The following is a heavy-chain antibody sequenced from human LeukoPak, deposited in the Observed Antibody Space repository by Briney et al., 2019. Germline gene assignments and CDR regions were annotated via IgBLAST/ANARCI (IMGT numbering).Heavy chain of an antibody. V-gene: IGHV4-61*08. CDR3: ARVGVAVAGAGYYGMDV. CDR2: SHYTGST. Sequence: PSETLSLTCTVSGGAISSGDYYWSWIRQPPGKGLEWIAYSHYTGSTNHNPSLKSRLTISVDTSKNQFSLKLSSVTAADTAVYYCARVGVAVAGAGYYGMDVWGQGTTVIVSS. J-gene: IGHJ6*02. D-gene: IGHD6-19*01. CDR1: GGAISSGDYY.